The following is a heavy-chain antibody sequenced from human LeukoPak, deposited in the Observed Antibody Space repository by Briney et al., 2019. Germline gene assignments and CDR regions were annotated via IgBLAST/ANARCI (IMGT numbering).Heavy chain of an antibody. V-gene: IGHV3-53*01. CDR2: LYSGGST. Sequence: TGGSPRLSCAVSGFIVSSNYMTWVRQAPGKGLEWVSALYSGGSTHYADSVKGRFTISRDNSKNTLYLQMNSLSTEDTAVYYCARDMIAATARWGQGTLVTVSS. J-gene: IGHJ4*02. D-gene: IGHD6-13*01. CDR3: ARDMIAATAR. CDR1: GFIVSSNY.